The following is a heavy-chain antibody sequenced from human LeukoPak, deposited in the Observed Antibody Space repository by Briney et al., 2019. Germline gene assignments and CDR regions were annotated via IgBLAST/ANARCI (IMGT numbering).Heavy chain of an antibody. V-gene: IGHV3-30*18. D-gene: IGHD6-13*01. CDR2: ISDDASHK. CDR3: AKNREGYSKLD. J-gene: IGHJ4*02. CDR1: GFSFSNYG. Sequence: GGSLGLSCVGSGFSFSNYGMHWVRQAPGKGQEWVAVISDDASHKYYADSAKGRFTISRDNSKNTLYLQMDSLRLEDTAVFYCAKNREGYSKLDWGQGTLVTVSS.